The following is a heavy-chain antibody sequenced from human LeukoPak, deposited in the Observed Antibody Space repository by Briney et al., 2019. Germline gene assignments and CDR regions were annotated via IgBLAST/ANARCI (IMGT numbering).Heavy chain of an antibody. Sequence: GVSLRLSCAASGFTFSSYAMSWVRQAPGKGLEWVSAISGSGGSTYYADSVKGRFTISRDNSKNTLYLQMNSLRAEDTAVYYCAKDSRITIFEVVTHLKYNWFDPWGQGTLVTVSS. J-gene: IGHJ5*02. CDR1: GFTFSSYA. D-gene: IGHD3-3*01. V-gene: IGHV3-23*01. CDR3: AKDSRITIFEVVTHLKYNWFDP. CDR2: ISGSGGST.